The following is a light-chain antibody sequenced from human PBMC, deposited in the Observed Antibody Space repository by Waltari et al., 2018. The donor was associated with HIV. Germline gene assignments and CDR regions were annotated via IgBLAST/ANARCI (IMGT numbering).Light chain of an antibody. CDR2: GAS. V-gene: IGKV3-20*01. Sequence: TVLTQSPGTLSLSPGDRATLSCRASETISSDHVVWYQQKSGQAPRLLLYGASSRATGIPDRFSGSGSERDFNLTITRLEPEDFAMYYCQQYGTSSWTFGQGTKVEIK. J-gene: IGKJ1*01. CDR3: QQYGTSSWT. CDR1: ETISSDH.